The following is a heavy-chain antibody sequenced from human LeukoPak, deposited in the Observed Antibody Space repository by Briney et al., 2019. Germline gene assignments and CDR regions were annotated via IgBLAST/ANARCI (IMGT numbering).Heavy chain of an antibody. D-gene: IGHD6-13*01. CDR1: GGSISSYY. Sequence: PSETLSLTCTVSGGSISSYYWSWIRQPPGKGLEWIGYIYHGESTNYSPSLKSRVTISLETSKNQFSLNLSSVTAADTAVYYCAGGTESSSWTSRIDYWGQGTPVTVSS. J-gene: IGHJ4*02. V-gene: IGHV4-59*08. CDR3: AGGTESSSWTSRIDY. CDR2: IYHGEST.